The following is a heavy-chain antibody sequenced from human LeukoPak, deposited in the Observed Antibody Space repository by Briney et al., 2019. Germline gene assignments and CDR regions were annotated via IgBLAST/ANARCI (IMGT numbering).Heavy chain of an antibody. CDR3: ARGRGAQMATIFDY. CDR2: ISSSSSYI. CDR1: GFTFSSYS. V-gene: IGHV3-21*01. D-gene: IGHD5-24*01. Sequence: PGGSLRLSCAASGFTFSSYSMNWVRPAPGKGLEWVSSISSSSSYIYYADSVKGRFTISRDNAKNSLYLQMNSLRAEDTAVYYCARGRGAQMATIFDYWGQGTLVTVSS. J-gene: IGHJ4*02.